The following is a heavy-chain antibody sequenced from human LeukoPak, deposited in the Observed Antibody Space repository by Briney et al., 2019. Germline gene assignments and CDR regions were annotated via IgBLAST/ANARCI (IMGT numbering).Heavy chain of an antibody. CDR2: IYHSGST. CDR3: ARVYYYGDSYFDY. D-gene: IGHD4-17*01. CDR1: GGSISSSNW. J-gene: IGHJ4*02. Sequence: PSETLSLTCAVSGGSISSSNWWSWVRQPPGKGLEWIGEIYHSGSTNYNPSLKSRVTISVDKSKNQFSLKLSSVTAADTAVYYCARVYYYGDSYFDYWGQGTLVTVSS. V-gene: IGHV4-4*02.